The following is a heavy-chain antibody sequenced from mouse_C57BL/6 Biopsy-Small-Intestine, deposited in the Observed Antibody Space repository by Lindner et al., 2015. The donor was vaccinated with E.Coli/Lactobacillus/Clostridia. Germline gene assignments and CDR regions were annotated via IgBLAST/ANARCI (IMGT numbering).Heavy chain of an antibody. V-gene: IGHV1-81*01. J-gene: IGHJ4*01. CDR3: ATDIAARLDF. D-gene: IGHD3-1*01. Sequence: SVKVSCKASGYTFISYGISWVRQAPGQGLEWMGWISGHNGNTNYAQKFQGRVTMTTDTSTSTAYMELRSLRSDDTAVYYCATDIAARLDFWGQGTLVTVSS. CDR1: GYTFISYG. CDR2: ISGHNGNT.